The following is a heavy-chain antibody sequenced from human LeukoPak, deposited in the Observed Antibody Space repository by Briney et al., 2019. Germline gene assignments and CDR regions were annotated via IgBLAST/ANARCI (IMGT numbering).Heavy chain of an antibody. Sequence: SETLSLTCTVSGGSVSSYYWSWIRQPPGKGLEWIGYIYYSGSTYYSPSLRSRVTISLDTSRNQFSLKLNSVTAADTAVYYCAKSNGYGLVDIWGQGTMVTVSS. CDR1: GGSVSSYY. V-gene: IGHV4-59*02. CDR2: IYYSGST. CDR3: AKSNGYGLVDI. D-gene: IGHD3-10*01. J-gene: IGHJ3*02.